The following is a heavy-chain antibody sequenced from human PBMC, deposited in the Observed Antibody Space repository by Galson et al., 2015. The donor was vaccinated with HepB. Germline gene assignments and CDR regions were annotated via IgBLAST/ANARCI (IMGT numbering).Heavy chain of an antibody. D-gene: IGHD2/OR15-2a*01. J-gene: IGHJ5*02. CDR3: ARDLSSPHNWFDP. CDR1: GYTFTSYA. Sequence: SVKVSCKASGYTFTSYAMHWVRQAPGQRLEWMGWINAGNGNTKYSQKFQGRVTITRDTSASTAYMELSSLRSEDTAVYYCARDLSSPHNWFDPWGQGTLVTVSS. CDR2: INAGNGNT. V-gene: IGHV1-3*01.